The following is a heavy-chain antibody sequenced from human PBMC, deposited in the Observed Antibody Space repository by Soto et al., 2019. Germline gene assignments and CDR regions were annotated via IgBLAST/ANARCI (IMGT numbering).Heavy chain of an antibody. CDR2: VSASGGST. Sequence: GGSPRLSCAASGFPFSSYAMTWVRQAPGKGLEWVSGVSASGGSTFYADFVKGRVTISRDNSKRMVFLQMDSLRAEDTAVYYCASSPPTDYGDFFDSWGQGTLVTVSS. CDR1: GFPFSSYA. CDR3: ASSPPTDYGDFFDS. D-gene: IGHD4-17*01. J-gene: IGHJ5*01. V-gene: IGHV3-23*01.